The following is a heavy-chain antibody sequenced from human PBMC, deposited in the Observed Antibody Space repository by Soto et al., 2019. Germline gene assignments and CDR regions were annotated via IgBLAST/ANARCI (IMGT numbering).Heavy chain of an antibody. CDR1: EFTFSSYG. V-gene: IGHV3-33*08. D-gene: IGHD3-22*01. CDR2: IWYDGSNK. CDR3: ARVGLFGGYYYGMDV. Sequence: GGSLRIPNASSEFTFSSYGMHWVRQKRAKGLEWVAVIWYDGSNKYYADSVKGRFTISRDNSKNTLYLQMNSLRAEDTAVYYCARVGLFGGYYYGMDVWGQGTTVSGSS. J-gene: IGHJ6*02.